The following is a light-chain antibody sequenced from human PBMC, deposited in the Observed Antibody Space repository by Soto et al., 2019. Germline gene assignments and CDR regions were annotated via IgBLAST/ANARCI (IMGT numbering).Light chain of an antibody. CDR1: QSVSNW. CDR3: QHSRT. CDR2: EAS. J-gene: IGKJ1*01. V-gene: IGKV1-5*03. Sequence: DIQMTQSPSTLSASVGDRVTITCRASQSVSNWLAWYQQKPGKAPKLLIYEASTLQNGVPSRFSGSASGTEFTLTISSLQPDDFATYYCQHSRTFGQGTKVEIK.